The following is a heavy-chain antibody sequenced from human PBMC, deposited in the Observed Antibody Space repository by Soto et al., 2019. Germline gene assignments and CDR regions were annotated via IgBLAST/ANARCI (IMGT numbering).Heavy chain of an antibody. CDR1: GGSISSYY. CDR2: IYYSGST. D-gene: IGHD6-19*01. CDR3: ARWASEIAVL. V-gene: IGHV4-59*08. J-gene: IGHJ4*02. Sequence: PSXTRSLTGAVSGGSISSYYWSWIRQPPGKGLEWIGYIYYSGSTNYNPSLKSRVTISVDTSKKQFSLKLSSVTAADTAVYYCARWASEIAVLWGQGTLVTVSS.